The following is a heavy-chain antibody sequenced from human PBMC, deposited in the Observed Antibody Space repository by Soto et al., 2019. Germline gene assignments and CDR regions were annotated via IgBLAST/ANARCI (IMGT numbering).Heavy chain of an antibody. J-gene: IGHJ4*02. CDR1: GYAFTSYG. V-gene: IGHV1-18*01. CDR2: ISAYNGNT. Sequence: ASVKVSCKASGYAFTSYGISWLRQAPGQGLEWMGWISAYNGNTNYAQKLQGRVTMTTDTSTSTAYMELRSLRSDDTAVYYCARVGVSVATITVDYWGQGTLVTVSS. D-gene: IGHD5-12*01. CDR3: ARVGVSVATITVDY.